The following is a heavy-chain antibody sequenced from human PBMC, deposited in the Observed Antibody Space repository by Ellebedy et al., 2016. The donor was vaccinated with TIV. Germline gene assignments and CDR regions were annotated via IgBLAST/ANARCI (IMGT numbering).Heavy chain of an antibody. CDR3: ARDGVEDYFDY. D-gene: IGHD3-10*01. J-gene: IGHJ4*02. Sequence: MPSETLSLTCSVSGVSISDYYWSRIRQPPGQGLEWIGYVYHTGSTNYNPSPRSRVTLAVDTPKNEFSLKLSSVTTADTAIYYCARDGVEDYFDYWGQGLLVTVSS. V-gene: IGHV4-59*01. CDR2: VYHTGST. CDR1: GVSISDYY.